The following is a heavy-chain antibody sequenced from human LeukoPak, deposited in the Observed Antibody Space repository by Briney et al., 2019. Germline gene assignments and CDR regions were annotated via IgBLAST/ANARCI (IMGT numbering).Heavy chain of an antibody. V-gene: IGHV4-59*08. CDR3: ARLGRYSSTWYPDY. D-gene: IGHD6-13*01. Sequence: SETLSLTCSVSNGAINSYYWSWIRQPPGKGLEWIGYVYYTGSTNYNPSLKSRVTISVDTSKNQFSLKVSSVSAADTALYFCARLGRYSSTWYPDYRGQGTLVTVSS. J-gene: IGHJ4*02. CDR1: NGAINSYY. CDR2: VYYTGST.